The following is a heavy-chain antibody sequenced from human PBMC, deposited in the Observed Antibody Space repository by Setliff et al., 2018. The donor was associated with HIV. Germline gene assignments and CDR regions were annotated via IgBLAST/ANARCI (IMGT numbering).Heavy chain of an antibody. Sequence: ASVKVSCKASGYTFTGYYMHWVRQAPGQGLEWMGWINPNSGGTNYAQNFQGRVTMTTDTSTSTAYMELRSLRSDDTAVYYCARDYNFWSGYYTNDAFDIWGQGTMVTVSS. CDR1: GYTFTGYY. CDR3: ARDYNFWSGYYTNDAFDI. D-gene: IGHD3-3*01. V-gene: IGHV1-2*02. J-gene: IGHJ3*02. CDR2: INPNSGGT.